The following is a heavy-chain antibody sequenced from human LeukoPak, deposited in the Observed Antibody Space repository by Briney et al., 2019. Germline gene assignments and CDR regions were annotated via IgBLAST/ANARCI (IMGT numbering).Heavy chain of an antibody. Sequence: SVKVSCKASGGTFSSYAISWVRQAPGQELEWMGGIIPIFGTANYAQKFQGRVTITADESTSTAYMELSSLRSEDTAVYYCARDSQGYCSGGSCNWFDPWGQGTLVTVSS. D-gene: IGHD2-15*01. CDR1: GGTFSSYA. CDR3: ARDSQGYCSGGSCNWFDP. V-gene: IGHV1-69*13. J-gene: IGHJ5*02. CDR2: IIPIFGTA.